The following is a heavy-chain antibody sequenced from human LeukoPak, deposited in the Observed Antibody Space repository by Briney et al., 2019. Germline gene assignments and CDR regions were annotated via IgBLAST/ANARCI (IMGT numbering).Heavy chain of an antibody. Sequence: SETLSLTCTVSGGSISSGSYYWGWIRQPPGKGLEWIASIYYSGSTYYNPSLKSRVTISVDTSKNQFSLNLSSVTAADTAVYYCVGYSGYDHYFEYWGQGTLVTVSS. J-gene: IGHJ4*02. CDR3: VGYSGYDHYFEY. CDR2: IYYSGST. D-gene: IGHD5-12*01. CDR1: GGSISSGSYY. V-gene: IGHV4-39*07.